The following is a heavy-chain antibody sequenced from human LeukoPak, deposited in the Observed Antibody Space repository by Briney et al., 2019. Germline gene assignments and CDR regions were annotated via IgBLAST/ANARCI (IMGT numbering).Heavy chain of an antibody. J-gene: IGHJ4*02. V-gene: IGHV3-11*04. Sequence: PGGSLRLSCAASGFTFSDYYMSWIRQAPGKGLAWVSYISSSGSTIYYADSVKGRFTISRDNAKNSLYLQMNSLRAEDTAVYYCATVYDILTGYYTGLDYWGQGTLVTVSS. D-gene: IGHD3-9*01. CDR1: GFTFSDYY. CDR3: ATVYDILTGYYTGLDY. CDR2: ISSSGSTI.